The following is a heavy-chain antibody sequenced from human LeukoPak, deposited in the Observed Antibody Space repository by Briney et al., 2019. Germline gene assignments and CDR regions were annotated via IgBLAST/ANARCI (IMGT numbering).Heavy chain of an antibody. CDR2: ISAYNGNT. CDR3: ARDLGFTGDSHYFDY. CDR1: GYTIISYG. V-gene: IGHV1-18*01. J-gene: IGHJ4*02. D-gene: IGHD4-17*01. Sequence: GASVKVSCKASGYTIISYGITWVRQAPGQGLEWMGWISAYNGNTNYAQNLQGRVAMTTDTSTTTAYMDLRSLRSDDTAVYYCARDLGFTGDSHYFDYWGQGTLVTVSS.